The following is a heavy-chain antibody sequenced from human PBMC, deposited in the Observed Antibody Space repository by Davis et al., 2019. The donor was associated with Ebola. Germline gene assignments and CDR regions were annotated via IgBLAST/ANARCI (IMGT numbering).Heavy chain of an antibody. CDR1: GFTFSGSA. J-gene: IGHJ4*02. CDR2: IRSKANSYAT. CDR3: SGGSGSYRDY. V-gene: IGHV3-73*01. D-gene: IGHD1-26*01. Sequence: PGGSLRLSCAASGFTFSGSAMHWVRQASGKGLEWVGRIRSKANSYATAYAASVKGRLTISRDDSKNTAYLQMNSLKTEDTAVYYCSGGSGSYRDYWGQGTLVTVSS.